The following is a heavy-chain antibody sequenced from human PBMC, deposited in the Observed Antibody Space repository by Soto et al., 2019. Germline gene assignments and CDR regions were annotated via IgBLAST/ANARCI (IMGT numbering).Heavy chain of an antibody. V-gene: IGHV2-5*02. Sequence: QITLKESGPTLVKPTQTLTLTCTFSGFSLSTTEEGVGWIRQPPGKALEWLALIYWDDDKRYRPSLKTRLTITKDTSKNQVGLTMTNVDPEDTATYYCAHGCCSGAEGGRSPYLDYWGQGILVTVSS. CDR1: GFSLSTTEEG. J-gene: IGHJ4*02. CDR3: AHGCCSGAEGGRSPYLDY. D-gene: IGHD2-15*01. CDR2: IYWDDDK.